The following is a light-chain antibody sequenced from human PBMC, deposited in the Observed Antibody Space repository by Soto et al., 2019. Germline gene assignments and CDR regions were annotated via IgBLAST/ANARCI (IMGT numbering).Light chain of an antibody. CDR2: SDY. V-gene: IGLV1-44*01. CDR3: AAWDGSLNGWV. Sequence: QSVLTQPPSASGTPGQRVTISCSGSSPNIGSNTVNWYQQLPGTAPKLLIYSDYQRPSGVPDRFSGSKSGTSASLAISGLQSEDEADYYCAAWDGSLNGWVFGGGTKLTVL. J-gene: IGLJ3*02. CDR1: SPNIGSNT.